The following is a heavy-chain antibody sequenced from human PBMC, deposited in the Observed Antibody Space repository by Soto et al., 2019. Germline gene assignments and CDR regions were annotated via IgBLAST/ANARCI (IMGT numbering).Heavy chain of an antibody. CDR3: VGDGITSILGTKGWFDP. V-gene: IGHV4-39*01. CDR1: GGSISSSSYY. CDR2: IYYSGST. Sequence: QLQLQESGPGLVKPSETLSLTCTVSGGSISSSSYYWGWIRQPPGKGLEWIGSIYYSGSTYYNPSLKSRVTISVDTSKNQFSLKLSSVTAADTAVYYCVGDGITSILGTKGWFDPWGQGTLVTVSS. D-gene: IGHD1-20*01. J-gene: IGHJ5*02.